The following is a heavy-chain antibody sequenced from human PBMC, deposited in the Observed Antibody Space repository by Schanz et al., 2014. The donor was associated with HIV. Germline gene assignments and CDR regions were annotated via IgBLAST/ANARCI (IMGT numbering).Heavy chain of an antibody. J-gene: IGHJ6*02. Sequence: QVQLVQSGAEVKKPGASVKVSCKASGYTFTSYDISWVRQAPGQGLEWVGGIIPIFGTANYAPKFQGRVTITADESTSTAFLDLSSLKSEDTAVYFCARDHRLYTNSPRVYTMDVWGQGTAVTVSS. CDR3: ARDHRLYTNSPRVYTMDV. CDR2: IIPIFGTA. D-gene: IGHD2-2*02. V-gene: IGHV1-69*13. CDR1: GYTFTSYD.